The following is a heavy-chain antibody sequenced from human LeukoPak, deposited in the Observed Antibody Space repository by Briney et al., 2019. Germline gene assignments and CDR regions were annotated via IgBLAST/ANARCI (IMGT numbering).Heavy chain of an antibody. Sequence: PGGSLRLSCSASGFTFSSYWMSWVRQAPGKGLEWVANIKQDGSEKYYVDSVKGRFTISRDNAKNSLYLQMNSLRAEDTAVYYCAREFYYYDSSGYWGGFDYWGQGTLVTVSS. D-gene: IGHD3-22*01. CDR2: IKQDGSEK. CDR3: AREFYYYDSSGYWGGFDY. V-gene: IGHV3-7*01. J-gene: IGHJ4*02. CDR1: GFTFSSYW.